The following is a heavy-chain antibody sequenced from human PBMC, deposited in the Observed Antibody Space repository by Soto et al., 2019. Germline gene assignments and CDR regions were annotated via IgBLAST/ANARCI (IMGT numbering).Heavy chain of an antibody. V-gene: IGHV3-30*18. CDR1: GFTFSSYG. CDR3: AKDSTTVTTFPTYYYYGMDV. D-gene: IGHD4-17*01. J-gene: IGHJ6*02. CDR2: ISYDGSNK. Sequence: GSLRLSCAASGFTFSSYGMHWVRQAPGKGLEWVAVISYDGSNKYYADSVKGRFTISRDNSKNTLYLQMNSLRAEDTAVYYCAKDSTTVTTFPTYYYYGMDVWGQGTTVTVSS.